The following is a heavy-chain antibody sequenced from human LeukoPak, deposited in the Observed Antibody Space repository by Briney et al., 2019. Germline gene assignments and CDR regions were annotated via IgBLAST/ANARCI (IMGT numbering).Heavy chain of an antibody. CDR3: TRAPPGMTMMTDY. Sequence: ASVKVSCKASGYTFTNYHIAWVRQASGQGLEWMGWVSTNDVNTVYAQRLQGRVTMTTDTSTSVAYMELRSLTSDDTAVYYCTRAPPGMTMMTDYWGQGTLVTVSS. J-gene: IGHJ4*02. V-gene: IGHV1-18*01. CDR2: VSTNDVNT. D-gene: IGHD3-22*01. CDR1: GYTFTNYH.